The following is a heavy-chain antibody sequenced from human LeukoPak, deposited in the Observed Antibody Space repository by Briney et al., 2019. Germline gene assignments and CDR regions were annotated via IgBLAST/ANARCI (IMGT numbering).Heavy chain of an antibody. Sequence: PGGSLRLSCAASGFTFSSYGMHWVRQAPGKGLEWVAFIRYDGSNKYYADSVKGRFTISRDNSKNTLYLQMSSLRAKDTAVYYCAKVVVPAAMPGWFDPWGQGTLVTVSS. CDR3: AKVVVPAAMPGWFDP. J-gene: IGHJ5*02. CDR2: IRYDGSNK. V-gene: IGHV3-30*02. D-gene: IGHD2-2*01. CDR1: GFTFSSYG.